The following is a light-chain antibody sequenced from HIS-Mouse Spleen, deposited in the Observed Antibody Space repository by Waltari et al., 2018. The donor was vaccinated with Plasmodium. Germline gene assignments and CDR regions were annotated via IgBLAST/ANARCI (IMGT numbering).Light chain of an antibody. J-gene: IGKJ5*01. CDR1: QSVSSSY. Sequence: EIVLTQSPGTLSLSPGERATLSCRASQSVSSSYLAWYQQNPGQAPRLLILGASRRATGIPDRFSGSGSGTDFTLTISRLGPEDFAVYYCQQYGSSPITFGQGTRLEIK. CDR3: QQYGSSPIT. V-gene: IGKV3-20*01. CDR2: GAS.